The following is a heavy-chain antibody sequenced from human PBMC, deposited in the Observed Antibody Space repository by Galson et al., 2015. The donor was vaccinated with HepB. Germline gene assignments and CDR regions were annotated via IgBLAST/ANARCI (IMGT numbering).Heavy chain of an antibody. CDR2: IDFRGRT. CDR3: ARPGYCSSAICTGHMDV. V-gene: IGHV4-34*01. J-gene: IGHJ6*02. Sequence: ETLSLTCAVYGESFSNYYWNWIRQAPGKGLEWIGEIDFRGRTRYNPSLKSRVTISVDTSRNQFSLHVRSVTAADTAVYFCARPGYCSSAICTGHMDVWGQGTTVTVSS. D-gene: IGHD2-2*01. CDR1: GESFSNYY.